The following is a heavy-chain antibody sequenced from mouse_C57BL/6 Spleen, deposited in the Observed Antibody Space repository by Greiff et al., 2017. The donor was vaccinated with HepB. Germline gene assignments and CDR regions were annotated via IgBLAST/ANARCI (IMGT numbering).Heavy chain of an antibody. CDR2: INPGSGGT. CDR1: GYAFTNYL. V-gene: IGHV1-54*01. J-gene: IGHJ2*01. CDR3: ARVGYGSTFYDC. D-gene: IGHD1-1*01. Sequence: QVQLQQSGAELVRPGTSVKVSCKASGYAFTNYLIEWVKQRPGQGLEWIGVINPGSGGTNYNEKFKGKATLTADKSSSTAYMQLSCLTSEVSAVYFCARVGYGSTFYDCWGHGATLTVAS.